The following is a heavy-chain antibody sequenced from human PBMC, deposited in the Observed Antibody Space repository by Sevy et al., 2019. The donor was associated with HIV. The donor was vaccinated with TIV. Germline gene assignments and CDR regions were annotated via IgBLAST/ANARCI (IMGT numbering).Heavy chain of an antibody. D-gene: IGHD3-22*01. CDR2: ISYDGSNK. CDR1: GFTFSSYA. Sequence: GGSLRLSCAASGFTFSSYAMHWVRQAPGKGLEWVAVISYDGSNKYYADSVKGRFTISRDNSKNTMYLQMNSRRAEDTAVYYCAREDVRHYYDSSGYSSYWGQGTLVTVSS. CDR3: AREDVRHYYDSSGYSSY. V-gene: IGHV3-30-3*01. J-gene: IGHJ4*02.